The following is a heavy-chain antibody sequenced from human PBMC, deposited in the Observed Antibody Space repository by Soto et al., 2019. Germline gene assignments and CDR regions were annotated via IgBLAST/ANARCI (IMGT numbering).Heavy chain of an antibody. CDR2: IWYDGSNK. V-gene: IGHV3-33*01. J-gene: IGHJ4*02. CDR3: ARDYPPIDY. CDR1: GFTFSSYG. Sequence: PGGSLRLSCAASGFTFSSYGMHWVRQAPGKGLEWVAVIWYDGSNKYYADSVKGRFTIARDNSKNTLYLQMNSLRAEGTAVYYCARDYPPIDYWGQGTLVTVSS. D-gene: IGHD3-16*02.